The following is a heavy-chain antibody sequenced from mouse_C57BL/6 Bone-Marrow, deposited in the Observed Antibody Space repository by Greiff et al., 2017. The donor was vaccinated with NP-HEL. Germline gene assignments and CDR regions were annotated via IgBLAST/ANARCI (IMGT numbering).Heavy chain of an antibody. D-gene: IGHD1-1*01. J-gene: IGHJ4*01. V-gene: IGHV10-1*01. CDR3: VGHFSNTTVVARNYAMDY. Sequence: EVQGVESGGGLVQPKGSLKLSCAASGFSFNTYAMNWVRQAPGKGLEWVARIRSKSNNYATYYADSVKDRFTIFRDDSESMLYLQMNNLKSEDTAMYYCVGHFSNTTVVARNYAMDYWGQGTSVTVSS. CDR1: GFSFNTYA. CDR2: IRSKSNNYAT.